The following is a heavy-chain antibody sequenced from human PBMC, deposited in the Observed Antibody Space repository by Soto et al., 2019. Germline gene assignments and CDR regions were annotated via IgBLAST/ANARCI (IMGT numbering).Heavy chain of an antibody. CDR1: GFTFSRCD. CDR2: VSGSGGST. Sequence: GGSVRLSCAASGFTFSRCDINWLRQAPGKRQEWASAVSGSGGSTSYADSVKGLFTISRDNSKRTLYLQMNSLRAEDTAGYYRANPVLVSPTGMDVSGQGATGTVS. J-gene: IGHJ6*02. CDR3: ANPVLVSPTGMDV. D-gene: IGHD2-21*01. V-gene: IGHV3-23*01.